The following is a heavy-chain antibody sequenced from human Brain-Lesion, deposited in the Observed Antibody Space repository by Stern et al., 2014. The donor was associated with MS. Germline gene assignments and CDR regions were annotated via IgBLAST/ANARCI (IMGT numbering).Heavy chain of an antibody. Sequence: ESGPALVTPTQTLTLTCTFSGFSLRTDGGGVGWVRQPPGQALESLALFYWDNDKRYSPSLRSRLTITKDTSRNQVVLTMTNMDPVDTATYYCAHRRPHYASWDNGDFDYWGQGALVTVSS. D-gene: IGHD3-3*01. J-gene: IGHJ4*02. V-gene: IGHV2-5*02. CDR3: AHRRPHYASWDNGDFDY. CDR1: GFSLRTDGGG. CDR2: FYWDNDK.